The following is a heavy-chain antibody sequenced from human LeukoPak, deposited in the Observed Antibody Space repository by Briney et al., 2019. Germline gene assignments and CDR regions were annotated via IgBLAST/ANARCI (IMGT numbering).Heavy chain of an antibody. V-gene: IGHV6-1*01. CDR3: ARDVGDCSGGSCYSWFDP. Sequence: SQTLSLTCAISGNSVSSNSAAWNWIRQSPSRGLEWLGRTYYRSKWYNDYAVSVKSRITINPDTSKNQFSLQLNSVTAADTAVYYCARDVGDCSGGSCYSWFDPWGQGTLVTVSS. CDR2: TYYRSKWYN. CDR1: GNSVSSNSAA. D-gene: IGHD2-15*01. J-gene: IGHJ5*02.